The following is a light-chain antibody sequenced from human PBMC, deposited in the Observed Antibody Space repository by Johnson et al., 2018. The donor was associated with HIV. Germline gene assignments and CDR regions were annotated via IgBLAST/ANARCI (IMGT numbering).Light chain of an antibody. CDR3: GTWDSSLRVGF. Sequence: QSILTQPPSVSAAPGQNVNISCSGGSSNIGSNYVSWYQQLPGTAPKLLIYDNNKRPSGIPDRFSGSKSGTSTTLGITGLQKGDEADYYCGTWDSSLRVGFFGTGTKVTVL. CDR1: SSNIGSNY. V-gene: IGLV1-51*01. CDR2: DNN. J-gene: IGLJ1*01.